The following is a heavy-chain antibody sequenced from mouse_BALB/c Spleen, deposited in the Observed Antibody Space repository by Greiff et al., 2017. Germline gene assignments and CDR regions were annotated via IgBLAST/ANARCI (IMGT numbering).Heavy chain of an antibody. CDR2: IWAGGST. CDR1: GFSLTSYG. J-gene: IGHJ4*01. V-gene: IGHV2-9*02. D-gene: IGHD2-3*01. Sequence: VMLVESGPGLVAPSQSLSITCTVSGFSLTSYGVHWVRQPPGKGLEWLGVIWAGGSTNYNSALMSRLSISKDNSKSQVFLKMNSLQTDDTAMYYCARVDGYYLLDYWGQGTSVTVSS. CDR3: ARVDGYYLLDY.